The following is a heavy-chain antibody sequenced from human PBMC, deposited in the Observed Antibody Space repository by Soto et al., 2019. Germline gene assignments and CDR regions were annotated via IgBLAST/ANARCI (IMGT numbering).Heavy chain of an antibody. CDR3: ARGIAAESG. CDR2: IYYSGST. V-gene: IGHV4-59*07. CDR1: DGATSGYY. J-gene: IGHJ4*02. D-gene: IGHD6-6*01. Sequence: SVTLLLLCIPSDGATSGYYCRWSRQPPGKGLEWIGYIYYSGSTSYNHSLKSRVTISLDTSKNQFSLKLRSVTAADTAVYYCARGIAAESGWGQGTLVTVSS.